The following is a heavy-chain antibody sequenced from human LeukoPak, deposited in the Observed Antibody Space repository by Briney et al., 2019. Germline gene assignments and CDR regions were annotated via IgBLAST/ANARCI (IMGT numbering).Heavy chain of an antibody. CDR3: ARGNYGSGSYYFDY. D-gene: IGHD3-10*01. Sequence: SQTLSLTCSVSAGSISSGGYYWSWIRLHPGKGLEWIGYIYYSGRTSYNPSLKSRVTISVDTSKNQFSLKLSSVTAADPAVYYCARGNYGSGSYYFDYWGQATLVTVYS. J-gene: IGHJ4*02. CDR2: IYYSGRT. CDR1: AGSISSGGYY. V-gene: IGHV4-31*03.